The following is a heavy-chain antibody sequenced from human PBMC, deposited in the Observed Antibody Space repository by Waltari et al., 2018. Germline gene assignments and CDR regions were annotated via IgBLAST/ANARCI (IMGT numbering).Heavy chain of an antibody. CDR2: MSGSGGNT. Sequence: EMQLLESGGGLVQPGGSLRLSCAASEFTFSSYAMNWVRQAPGKGLEWVSTMSGSGGNTYYADSVKGRFTISRDNSKNTLYLQMNSLRAEDTAVYYCAKDPAGTYYFEYWGQGTLVTVSS. J-gene: IGHJ4*02. CDR3: AKDPAGTYYFEY. V-gene: IGHV3-23*01. CDR1: EFTFSSYA. D-gene: IGHD6-19*01.